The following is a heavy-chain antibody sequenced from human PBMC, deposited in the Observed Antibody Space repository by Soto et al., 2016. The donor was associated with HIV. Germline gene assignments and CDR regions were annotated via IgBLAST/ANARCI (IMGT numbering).Heavy chain of an antibody. Sequence: VQLVESGGGVVQPGRSLRLSCAASGFTFSSYGMHWVRQAPGKGLEWVAVIWYDGSNKYYADSVKGRFTISRDNSKNTLYLQMNSLRAEDTAVYYCARELDYYGSGSYNYYYYYGMDVWGQGTTVTVSS. V-gene: IGHV3-33*08. CDR3: ARELDYYGSGSYNYYYYYGMDV. J-gene: IGHJ6*02. CDR1: GFTFSSYG. CDR2: IWYDGSNK. D-gene: IGHD3-10*01.